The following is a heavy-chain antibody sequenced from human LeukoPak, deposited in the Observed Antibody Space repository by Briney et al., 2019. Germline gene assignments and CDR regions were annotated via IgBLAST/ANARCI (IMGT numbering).Heavy chain of an antibody. CDR1: GYTFTSYD. D-gene: IGHD6-13*01. CDR2: MNPNSGNT. CDR3: ARGVRAAADPFDY. J-gene: IGHJ4*02. V-gene: IGHV1-8*01. Sequence: ASVKVSCKASGYTFTSYDINWVRQATGQGLEWMGWMNPNSGNTGYAQKFQGRVTMTRNTSISTAYMELSSLRSEDTAVYYYARGVRAAADPFDYWGQGTLVTVSS.